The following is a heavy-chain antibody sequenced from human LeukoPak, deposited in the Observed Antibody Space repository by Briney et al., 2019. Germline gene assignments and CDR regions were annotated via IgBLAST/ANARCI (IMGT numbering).Heavy chain of an antibody. J-gene: IGHJ3*02. V-gene: IGHV1-18*01. CDR3: ARDRGALTMIVVVNRLDAFDI. D-gene: IGHD3-22*01. CDR1: GYTFTSYG. CDR2: ISAYNGNT. Sequence: GASVKVSCKASGYTFTSYGISWVRQAPGQGLEWMGWISAYNGNTNYAQKLQGRVTMTTDTSTSTAYMELRSLRSDDTAVYYCARDRGALTMIVVVNRLDAFDIWGQGTMVTVSS.